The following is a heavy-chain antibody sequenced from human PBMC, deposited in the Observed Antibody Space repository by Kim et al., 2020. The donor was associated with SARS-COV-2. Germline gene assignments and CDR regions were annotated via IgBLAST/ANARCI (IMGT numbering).Heavy chain of an antibody. Sequence: SQTLSLTCAISGDSVSSNSAAWNWIRQSPSRGLEWLGRTYYRSKWYNDYAVSVKSRITINPDTSKNQFSLQLNSVTPEDTAVYYCARDREQQLVSLDYYYYYGMDVWGQGTTVTVSS. CDR2: TYYRSKWYN. J-gene: IGHJ6*02. V-gene: IGHV6-1*01. CDR3: ARDREQQLVSLDYYYYYGMDV. D-gene: IGHD6-13*01. CDR1: GDSVSSNSAA.